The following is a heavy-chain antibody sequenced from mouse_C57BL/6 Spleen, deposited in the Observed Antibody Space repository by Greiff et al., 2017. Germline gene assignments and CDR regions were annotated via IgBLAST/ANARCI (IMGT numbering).Heavy chain of an antibody. D-gene: IGHD1-1*01. J-gene: IGHJ4*01. CDR2: INPNNGGT. CDR1: GYTFTDYY. V-gene: IGHV1-26*01. CDR3: ARGYGSSRYAMDY. Sequence: EVQLQQSGPELVKPGASVKISCKASGYTFTDYYMNWVKQSHGKSLEWIGDINPNNGGTSYNQKFKGKATLTVDKSSSTAYMELRSLTSEDSAVYYCARGYGSSRYAMDYWGQGTSVTVSS.